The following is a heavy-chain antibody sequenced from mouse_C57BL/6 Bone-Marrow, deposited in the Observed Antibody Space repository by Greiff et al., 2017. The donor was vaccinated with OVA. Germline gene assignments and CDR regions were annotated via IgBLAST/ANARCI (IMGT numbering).Heavy chain of an antibody. CDR3: ARGAFPYYGSSLFDY. D-gene: IGHD1-1*01. V-gene: IGHV1-78*01. J-gene: IGHJ2*01. CDR1: GYTFPDHT. CDR2: IYPRDGST. Sequence: QVQLQQSDAELVKPGASVKISCKVSGYTFPDHTIHWMKQRPEQGLEWIGYIYPRDGSTKYNEKFKGKATLTADKSSSTAYMQLNSLTSEDSAVYFCARGAFPYYGSSLFDYWGQGTTLTVSS.